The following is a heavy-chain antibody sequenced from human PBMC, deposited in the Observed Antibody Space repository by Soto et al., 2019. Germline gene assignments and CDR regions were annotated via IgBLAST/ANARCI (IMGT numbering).Heavy chain of an antibody. D-gene: IGHD3-3*01. CDR2: ISSSSSTI. CDR1: GFTFSSYS. V-gene: IGHV3-48*02. J-gene: IGHJ2*01. Sequence: HPGGSLRLSCAASGFTFSSYSMNWVRQAPGKGLEWVSYISSSSSTIYYADSVKGRFTISRDNAKNSLYLQMNSLRDEDTAVYYCASGDFWRAGGFDLWGRGTLVTVSS. CDR3: ASGDFWRAGGFDL.